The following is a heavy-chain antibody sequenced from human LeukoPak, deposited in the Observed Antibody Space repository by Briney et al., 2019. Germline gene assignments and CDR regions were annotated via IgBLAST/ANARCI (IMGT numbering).Heavy chain of an antibody. D-gene: IGHD4-17*01. Sequence: SETLSLTCTVSGGSIISSSYYWGWIRQPPGKGLEWIGSIYYSGSTYYNPSLKSRVTISVDTSKNQFSLKLSSVTAADTAVYYCARRPSYGDSEAFDYWGQGTLVTVSS. CDR2: IYYSGST. CDR3: ARRPSYGDSEAFDY. V-gene: IGHV4-39*01. CDR1: GGSIISSSYY. J-gene: IGHJ4*02.